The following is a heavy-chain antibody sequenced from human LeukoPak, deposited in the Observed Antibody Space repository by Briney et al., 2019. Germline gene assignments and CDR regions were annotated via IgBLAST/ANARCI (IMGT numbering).Heavy chain of an antibody. CDR3: TGETWAAAGLHYLDS. D-gene: IGHD6-13*01. CDR1: GFSFSGSA. J-gene: IGHJ4*02. V-gene: IGHV3-73*01. Sequence: PGGSLRLSCAASGFSFSGSAMHWVRQASGKGLEWVGRIRNRANSYATAYAASVKGRFTISRVDSKYTAYLQMNSLKTDDTAVYYCTGETWAAAGLHYLDSWGRGTLVTVSS. CDR2: IRNRANSYAT.